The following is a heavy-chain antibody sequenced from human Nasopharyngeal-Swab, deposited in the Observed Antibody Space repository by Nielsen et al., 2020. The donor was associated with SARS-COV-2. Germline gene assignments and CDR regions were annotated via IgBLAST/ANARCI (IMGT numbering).Heavy chain of an antibody. CDR3: ARKRRYDYFLDY. CDR1: GGSSSSNW. V-gene: IGHV4-4*02. J-gene: IGHJ4*02. CDR2: IYHSGST. Sequence: SETLSLTCTVSGGSSSSNWWSWVRQPPGKGLEWIGEIYHSGSTNYNPSLKSRVTISIDKSKNQFSLKLSSVTAADTAVYYCARKRRYDYFLDYWGQGTLVTVSS. D-gene: IGHD2/OR15-2a*01.